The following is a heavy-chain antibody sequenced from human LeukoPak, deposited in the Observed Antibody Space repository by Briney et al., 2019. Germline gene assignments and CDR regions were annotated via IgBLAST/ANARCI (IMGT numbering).Heavy chain of an antibody. Sequence: SVEVSCKASGYTFISYDINWVRQATGQGLEWMGGIIPIFGTANYAQKFQGRVTITADESTSTAYMELSSLRSEDTAVYYCVSRGAAGPIDYWGQGTLVTVSS. CDR1: GYTFISYD. V-gene: IGHV1-69*13. CDR3: VSRGAAGPIDY. CDR2: IIPIFGTA. D-gene: IGHD3-10*01. J-gene: IGHJ4*02.